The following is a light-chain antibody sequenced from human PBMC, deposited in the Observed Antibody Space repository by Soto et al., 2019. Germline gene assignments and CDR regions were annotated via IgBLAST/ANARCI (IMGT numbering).Light chain of an antibody. Sequence: QSALTQPASVSGSPGQSITISCAGTSSDVGGYNSVSWCQQHPGEAPKLMIYDVSYRPSGVSSRFSGSKSGNTASLTISNLQAGDEADYYCCSYASTSTRVFGGGTKLTVL. CDR3: CSYASTSTRV. CDR2: DVS. CDR1: SSDVGGYNS. J-gene: IGLJ2*01. V-gene: IGLV2-14*03.